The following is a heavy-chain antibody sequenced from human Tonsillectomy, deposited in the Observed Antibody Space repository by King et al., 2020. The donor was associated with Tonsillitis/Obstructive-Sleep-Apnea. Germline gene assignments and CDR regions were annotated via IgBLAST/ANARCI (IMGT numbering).Heavy chain of an antibody. D-gene: IGHD3-3*01. Sequence: VQLVESGSELKKPGASVKVSCKXSGYTFTSYAMNWVRQAPGQGLEWMGWINTNTGNPTYAQXXPGRFVFSLDTSVSTAYLQISSLKSEDTAVDYCARAKGQXRFLEWLLXWGQXXXVTVAS. V-gene: IGHV7-4-1*02. CDR3: ARAKGQXRFLEWLLX. CDR2: INTNTGNP. J-gene: IGHJ4*02. CDR1: GYTFTSYA.